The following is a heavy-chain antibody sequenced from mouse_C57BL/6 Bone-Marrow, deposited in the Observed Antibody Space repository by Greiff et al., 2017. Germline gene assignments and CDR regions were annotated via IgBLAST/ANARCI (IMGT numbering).Heavy chain of an antibody. CDR1: GYTFTSYW. CDR2: LDPSDSYT. J-gene: IGHJ1*03. CDR3: ALYYGSSYGYFDV. D-gene: IGHD1-1*01. Sequence: QVQLQQPGAELVRPGTSVKLSCNASGYTFTSYWMHWVKQRPGQGLAWILVLDPSDSYTNYNQKFKGKATLTVDTSSSTAYMQLSSLTSEDSAVYYCALYYGSSYGYFDVWGTGTTVTVSS. V-gene: IGHV1-59*01.